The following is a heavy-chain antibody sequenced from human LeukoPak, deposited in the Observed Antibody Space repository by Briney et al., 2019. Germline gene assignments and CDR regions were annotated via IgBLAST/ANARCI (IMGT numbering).Heavy chain of an antibody. V-gene: IGHV3-30*02. D-gene: IGHD3-22*01. CDR3: AKEEVISGNHGVYFDY. CDR1: GFTFRSYG. CDR2: IRYDGNSN. Sequence: PGGSLRLSCAASGFTFRSYGMHWVRQAPGKGLEWVAFIRYDGNSNYYADSVRGRFTISRVNSRSTLYLQMNSPRAEDTAVYYCAKEEVISGNHGVYFDYWGQGTLVTVSS. J-gene: IGHJ4*02.